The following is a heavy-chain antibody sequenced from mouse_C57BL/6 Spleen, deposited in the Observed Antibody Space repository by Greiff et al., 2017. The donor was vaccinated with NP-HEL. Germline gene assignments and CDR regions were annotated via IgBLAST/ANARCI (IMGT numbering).Heavy chain of an antibody. CDR2: IDPSDSYT. CDR1: GYTFTSYW. CDR3: ASLDV. V-gene: IGHV1-69*01. Sequence: QVQLQQPGAELVMPGASVKLSCKASGYTFTSYWMHWVKQRPGQGLEWIGEIDPSDSYTNSNQKFKGKSTLTVDKSYRTAYMQLSSLTSEDSAVYYCASLDVWGTGTTVTVSS. J-gene: IGHJ1*03.